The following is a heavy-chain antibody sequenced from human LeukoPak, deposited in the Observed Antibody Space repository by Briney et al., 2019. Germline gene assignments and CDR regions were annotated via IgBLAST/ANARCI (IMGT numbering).Heavy chain of an antibody. CDR1: GFTFSTYA. D-gene: IGHD3-10*01. CDR3: ARSSSYDY. Sequence: PGGSLRLSCAASGFTFSTYAMSWVRQAPGKGLECVSVISGSGGSTYYADSVKGRFTISRDNSKNTLFLQVNSLRAEDTAVYYCARSSSYDYWGQGTLVTVSS. CDR2: ISGSGGST. J-gene: IGHJ4*02. V-gene: IGHV3-23*01.